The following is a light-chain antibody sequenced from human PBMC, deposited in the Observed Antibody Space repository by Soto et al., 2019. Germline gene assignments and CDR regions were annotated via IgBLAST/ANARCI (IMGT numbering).Light chain of an antibody. Sequence: DFLMTQSPSTLSASVGDSVTITCRASQSISDRLAWYQQKPGNAPKLLIYKASSLQSGVPSRFSGSGSGTEFTLTIISLQPDDFAMYYCQQYNSYRWTFGQGTKVEIK. J-gene: IGKJ1*01. CDR2: KAS. CDR1: QSISDR. CDR3: QQYNSYRWT. V-gene: IGKV1-5*03.